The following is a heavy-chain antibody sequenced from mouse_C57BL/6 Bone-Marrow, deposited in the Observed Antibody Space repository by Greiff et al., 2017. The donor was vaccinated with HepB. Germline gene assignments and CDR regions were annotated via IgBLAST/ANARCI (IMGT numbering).Heavy chain of an antibody. D-gene: IGHD1-1*01. CDR2: ISDGGSYT. Sequence: EVKLVEPGGGLVKPGGSLKLSCAASGFTFSSYAMSWVRQTPEKRLEWVATISDGGSYTYYPDNVKGRFTISRDNAKNNLYLQMSHLKSEDTAMYYCARDDGTTHYWGQGTTLTVSS. J-gene: IGHJ2*01. CDR1: GFTFSSYA. CDR3: ARDDGTTHY. V-gene: IGHV5-4*01.